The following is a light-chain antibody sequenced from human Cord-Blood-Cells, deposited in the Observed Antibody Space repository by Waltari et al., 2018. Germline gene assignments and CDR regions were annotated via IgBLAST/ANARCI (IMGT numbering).Light chain of an antibody. J-gene: IGLJ2*01. CDR3: CSYAGSYTYVV. CDR1: SSDVGGYNY. CDR2: DVS. V-gene: IGLV2-11*01. Sequence: QSALTQPRSVSGSPGQSVTISCTGTSSDVGGYNYVSWYQQHPGKAPKLMIYDVSKRPSGVPDRFSGYTSGNTASLTISGLQAEDEADYYCCSYAGSYTYVVFGGGTKLTVL.